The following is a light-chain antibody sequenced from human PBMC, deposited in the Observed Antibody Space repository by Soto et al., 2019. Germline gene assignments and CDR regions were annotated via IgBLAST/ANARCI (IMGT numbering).Light chain of an antibody. J-gene: IGLJ1*01. CDR1: SGDIGTYNL. CDR2: EVN. CDR3: CSFAGSGTGV. Sequence: QSVRTQPAPVSGSPGQSIAISCTGTSGDIGTYNLVSWYQQHPGKAPKLMISEVNKRPSGVSDRFSGSKSGDTASLTISGLRTEDEADYYCCSFAGSGTGVFGTGTKVTVL. V-gene: IGLV2-23*02.